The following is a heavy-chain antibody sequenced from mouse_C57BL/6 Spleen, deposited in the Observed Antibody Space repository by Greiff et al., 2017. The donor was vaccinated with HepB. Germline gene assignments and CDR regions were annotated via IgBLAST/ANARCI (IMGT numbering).Heavy chain of an antibody. CDR1: GFNIKDDY. J-gene: IGHJ3*01. CDR2: IDPENGDT. V-gene: IGHV14-4*01. D-gene: IGHD1-1*01. Sequence: EVQLQQSGAELVRPGASVKLSCTASGFNIKDDYMHWVKQRPDQGLEWIGWIDPENGDTEYASKFQGKATITADTSSNTAYLQLSSLTSEDTAVYYCTTYGSSYAYWGQGTLVTVSA. CDR3: TTYGSSYAY.